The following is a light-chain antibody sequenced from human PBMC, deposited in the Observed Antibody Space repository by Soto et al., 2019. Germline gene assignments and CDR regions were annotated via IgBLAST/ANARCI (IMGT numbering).Light chain of an antibody. V-gene: IGLV2-23*03. CDR2: EGS. CDR1: SNDIKNYNL. J-gene: IGLJ2*01. Sequence: QSALTQPASVSGSPGQSITISCTGTSNDIKNYNLVSWYQQHPGKAPKLMIYEGSKRPSGVSNRFSGSKSGTTASLTISGLQAEDEADYYCYSHATYSTFVVFGGGTKLTVL. CDR3: YSHATYSTFVV.